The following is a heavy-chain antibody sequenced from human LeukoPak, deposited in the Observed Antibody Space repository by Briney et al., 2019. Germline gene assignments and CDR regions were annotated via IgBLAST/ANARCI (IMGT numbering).Heavy chain of an antibody. Sequence: SETLSLTCTVSGYSISSGYYWGWIRQPPGKGLEWIGSIYHSGSTYYNPSLKSRVTISVDTSKNQFSLKLSSVTAADTAVYYCARDFDYYDSSGRDSLDYWGQGTLVTVSS. J-gene: IGHJ4*02. CDR1: GYSISSGYY. CDR2: IYHSGST. D-gene: IGHD3-22*01. V-gene: IGHV4-38-2*02. CDR3: ARDFDYYDSSGRDSLDY.